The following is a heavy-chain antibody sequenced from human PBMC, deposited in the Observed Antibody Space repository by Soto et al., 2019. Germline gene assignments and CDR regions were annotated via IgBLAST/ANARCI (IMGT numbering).Heavy chain of an antibody. V-gene: IGHV1-18*01. D-gene: IGHD3-3*01. CDR1: GGSFTKYA. CDR2: IGAYFGAR. CDR3: ARGEPYDFWSGYYRSWFDP. Sequence: GASVKVSCKASGGSFTKYAITWVRQAPGQGLEWMGGIGAYFGARNYALKLQGRVTMTADTSTSTAYMELRSLRSDDTAVYYCARGEPYDFWSGYYRSWFDPWGQGTLVTVSS. J-gene: IGHJ5*02.